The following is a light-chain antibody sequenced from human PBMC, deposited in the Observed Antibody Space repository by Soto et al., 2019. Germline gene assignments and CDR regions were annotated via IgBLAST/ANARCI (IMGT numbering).Light chain of an antibody. CDR1: QSVTSSH. V-gene: IGKV3-20*01. CDR3: LLYFSPDRYT. J-gene: IGKJ2*01. CDR2: GAS. Sequence: EMVLTQTPGTLSLSPGERATLSCRASQSVTSSHLAWYQQKPGQAPRLLIYGASTRATGIPDRFSGSGSDTDFSLTIRRLDHEDFAMYYCLLYFSPDRYTFGPGTKVQIK.